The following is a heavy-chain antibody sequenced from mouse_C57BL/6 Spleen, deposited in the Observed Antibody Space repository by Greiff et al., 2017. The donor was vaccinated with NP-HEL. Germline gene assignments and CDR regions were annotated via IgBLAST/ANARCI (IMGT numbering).Heavy chain of an antibody. D-gene: IGHD1-1*01. CDR2: FYPGDGDS. J-gene: IGHJ2*01. CDR1: GYAFSSSW. V-gene: IGHV1-82*01. Sequence: VQLQQSGPELVKPGASVKISCKASGYAFSSSWMNWVKQRPGKGLEWIGRFYPGDGDSNYNGKFKGKATATADKASITAYMQLSSLTAEDSAVYFCARWFYGSSFDYWGQGTTLTVSS. CDR3: ARWFYGSSFDY.